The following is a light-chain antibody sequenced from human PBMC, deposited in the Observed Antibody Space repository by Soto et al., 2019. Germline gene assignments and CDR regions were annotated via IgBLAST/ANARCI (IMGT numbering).Light chain of an antibody. CDR2: AAS. V-gene: IGKV1-33*01. J-gene: IGKJ5*01. Sequence: DIQMTQSPSSLSASVGDRVTITCQASQDIDNYVNWYQQKPGKAPKLLIHAASNLETGVPSRFSGSGSGTVFSFTISSLQPEDLATYYCQQYDSLVTFGQGTRLEMK. CDR3: QQYDSLVT. CDR1: QDIDNY.